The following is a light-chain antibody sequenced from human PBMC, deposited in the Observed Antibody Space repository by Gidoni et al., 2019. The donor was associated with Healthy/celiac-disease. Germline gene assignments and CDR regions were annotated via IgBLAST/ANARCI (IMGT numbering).Light chain of an antibody. CDR2: EVS. V-gene: IGLV2-14*01. CDR1: RSDVGGYNY. Sequence: QSALTQPASVSGSPGQSSTISCTGTRSDVGGYNYVSCYQQHPGNAPKLMIYEVSNRPSGVSNRFSGSKSGNTASLTISGLQSEDEADYYCSSYTSSSTYVFGTGTKVTVL. J-gene: IGLJ1*01. CDR3: SSYTSSSTYV.